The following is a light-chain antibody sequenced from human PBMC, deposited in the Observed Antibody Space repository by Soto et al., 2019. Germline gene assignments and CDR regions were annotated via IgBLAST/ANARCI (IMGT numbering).Light chain of an antibody. J-gene: IGKJ4*01. CDR1: QGVSSF. CDR2: ETT. CDR3: LQLNSYPLT. Sequence: DIQLTQSPSFLSASVGDRVTITCRASQGVSSFLAWFQQKPGKTPKLLIYETTTLHSGVPLRFAGSGAGTEFTLTISSLQPEDFATYYCLQLNSYPLTFGGGTKVEIK. V-gene: IGKV1-9*01.